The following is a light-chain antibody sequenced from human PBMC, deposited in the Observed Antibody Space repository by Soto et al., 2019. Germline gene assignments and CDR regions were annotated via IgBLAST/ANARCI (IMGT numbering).Light chain of an antibody. J-gene: IGKJ2*01. CDR1: QTISSSY. V-gene: IGKV3-20*01. CDR2: GAS. Sequence: VLTQSPGTLSLSPGERATISCRASQTISSSYLAWYQHKPGQAPRLLTYGASSRATGIPHRFSGSGSGTDFTLTISRLEPEDCGVYYCQQYGGSPPYTFGQGTRLEIK. CDR3: QQYGGSPPYT.